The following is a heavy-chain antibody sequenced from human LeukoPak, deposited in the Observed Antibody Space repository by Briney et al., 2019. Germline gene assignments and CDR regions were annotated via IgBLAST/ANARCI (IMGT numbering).Heavy chain of an antibody. J-gene: IGHJ4*02. Sequence: GGSLRLSCVASGFTFSDYWMSWVRQAPGKALEWVANIKQDGSEEYYVDSVKGRFTISRDNAKNSLFLQMNSLRAEDTAVYYCARDPYCGSNSCYYAHWGQGALLTVSS. CDR1: GFTFSDYW. V-gene: IGHV3-7*01. CDR2: IKQDGSEE. D-gene: IGHD2-2*01. CDR3: ARDPYCGSNSCYYAH.